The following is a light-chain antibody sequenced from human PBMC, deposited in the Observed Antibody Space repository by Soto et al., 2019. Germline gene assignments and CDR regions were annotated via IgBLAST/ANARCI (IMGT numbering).Light chain of an antibody. V-gene: IGKV1-5*03. J-gene: IGKJ1*01. CDR3: QQYSSYSWT. CDR1: QSISSW. CDR2: MAS. Sequence: DIPMTQSPSTLSASVGDRVNITCRASQSISSWLAWYQQKPGKAPNLLIYMASNLESGVPSRFSGSGSGTEFTLTISSLQPDDFAIYYCQQYSSYSWTFGQGTKVEIK.